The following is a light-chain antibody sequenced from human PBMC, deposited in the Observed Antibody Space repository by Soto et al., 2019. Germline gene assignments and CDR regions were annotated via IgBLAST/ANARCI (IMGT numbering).Light chain of an antibody. Sequence: SVLTQPPSASGSPGQSVTISCNGTKNDIGVYDFVSWYQHHPGKAPRLIIYEVVQRPSGVPDRFSGSKSGNTASLTVSGLQAADEADYFWKSYACTDTYGFAGGTKVTV. J-gene: IGLJ1*01. CDR1: KNDIGVYDF. V-gene: IGLV2-8*01. CDR3: KSYACTDTYG. CDR2: EVV.